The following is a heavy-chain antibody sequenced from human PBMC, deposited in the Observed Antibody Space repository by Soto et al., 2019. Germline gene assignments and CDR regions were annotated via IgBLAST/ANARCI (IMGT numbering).Heavy chain of an antibody. Sequence: GSLRLSCAASGFTFSSYAMHWVRQAPGKGLEGGEVISYDGSNKYYADSVKGRFTISRDNSKNTLYLQMNSLRAEDTAVYYCARLCFDAFDIWGQGTMVTVS. CDR2: ISYDGSNK. CDR3: ARLCFDAFDI. V-gene: IGHV3-30-3*01. J-gene: IGHJ3*02. D-gene: IGHD3-16*01. CDR1: GFTFSSYA.